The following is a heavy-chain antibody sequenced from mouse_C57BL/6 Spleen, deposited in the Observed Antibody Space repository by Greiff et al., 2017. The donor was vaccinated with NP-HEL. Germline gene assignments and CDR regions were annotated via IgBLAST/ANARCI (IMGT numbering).Heavy chain of an antibody. CDR3: AYYGNYGYFDV. CDR1: GYTFTSSW. J-gene: IGHJ1*03. D-gene: IGHD2-1*01. Sequence: VQLQQPGAELVMPGASVKLSCKASGYTFTSSWMTWVKQRTGQGLEWIGEIDPSDSYTNYNQKFKGKSTLTVDKSSSTAYMQLSSLTSEDSAVYYCAYYGNYGYFDVWGTGTTVTVSS. V-gene: IGHV1-69*01. CDR2: IDPSDSYT.